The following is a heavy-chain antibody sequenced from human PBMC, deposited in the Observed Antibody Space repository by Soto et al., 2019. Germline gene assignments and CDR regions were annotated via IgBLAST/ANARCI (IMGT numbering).Heavy chain of an antibody. V-gene: IGHV3-48*03. CDR2: ISSSGSTI. CDR3: ARLSAYYYYYGMDV. CDR1: GFTFSSYE. Sequence: HTGGSLRLSCAASGFTFSSYEMDWVRQAPGKGLEWVSYISSSGSTIYYADSVKGRFTISRDNAKNSLYLQMNSLRAEDTAVYYCARLSAYYYYYGMDVWGQGTTVTVSS. J-gene: IGHJ6*02.